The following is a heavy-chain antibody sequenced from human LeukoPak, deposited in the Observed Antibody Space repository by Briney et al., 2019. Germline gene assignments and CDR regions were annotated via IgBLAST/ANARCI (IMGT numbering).Heavy chain of an antibody. D-gene: IGHD3-10*01. J-gene: IGHJ6*02. Sequence: ASVKVSCKASGYTFTMYYIHWVRQAPGQGLEWMGWISAYNGNTNYAQKLQGRVTMTTDTSTSTAYMELRSLRSDDTAVYYCARDRRITMVRGVPSGELYGMDVWGQGTTVTVSS. V-gene: IGHV1-18*04. CDR1: GYTFTMYY. CDR2: ISAYNGNT. CDR3: ARDRRITMVRGVPSGELYGMDV.